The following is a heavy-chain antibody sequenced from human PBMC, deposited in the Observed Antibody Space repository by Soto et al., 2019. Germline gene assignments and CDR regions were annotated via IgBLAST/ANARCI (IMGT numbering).Heavy chain of an antibody. J-gene: IGHJ5*02. Sequence: SETLSLTCAVYGGSFSGYHGSWIRQPPGKGVEWIGEIHHSGSTNYNPSLKSRVTISVDTSKNQFSLKLSSVTAADAAVYYCARGHRDSAALRPARWFDPWGQGTLVTVSS. V-gene: IGHV4-34*01. CDR2: IHHSGST. CDR3: ARGHRDSAALRPARWFDP. CDR1: GGSFSGYH. D-gene: IGHD2-15*01.